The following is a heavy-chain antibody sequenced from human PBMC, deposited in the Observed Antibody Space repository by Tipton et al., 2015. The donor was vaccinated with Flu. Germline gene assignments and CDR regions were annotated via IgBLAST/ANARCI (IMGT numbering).Heavy chain of an antibody. D-gene: IGHD6-13*01. CDR2: ISAYNGNT. Sequence: QLVQSGAEVKKPGASVKVSCKASGYTLTSYGISWVRQAPGQGLEWMGWISAYNGNTNYAQKLQARVTMTTDTSTSTAYMGLRSLKSDDTSVYYGARDRGSSSWMPFAFDIWGQGTMVTVSS. CDR3: ARDRGSSSWMPFAFDI. CDR1: GYTLTSYG. V-gene: IGHV1-18*01. J-gene: IGHJ3*02.